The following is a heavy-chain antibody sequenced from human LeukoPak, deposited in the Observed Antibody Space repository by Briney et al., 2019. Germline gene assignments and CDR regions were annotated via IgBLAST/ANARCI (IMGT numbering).Heavy chain of an antibody. D-gene: IGHD3-3*01. CDR1: GITLSTYD. CDR3: IRGHGIWSGSRLANAFDI. CDR2: IGATGDT. V-gene: IGHV3-13*01. Sequence: PGGSLRLSCEASGITLSTYDMHWVRQTTGEGLEWISAIGATGDTYYSDSVKGRFTISRENAGNSLSLQMNSLRAGDTAVYFCIRGHGIWSGSRLANAFDIWGQGTVVTVSS. J-gene: IGHJ3*02.